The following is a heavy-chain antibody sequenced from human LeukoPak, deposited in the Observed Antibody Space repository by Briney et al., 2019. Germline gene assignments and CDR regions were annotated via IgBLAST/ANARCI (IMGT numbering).Heavy chain of an antibody. CDR2: IKQDGSEK. D-gene: IGHD5-24*01. Sequence: PGGSLRLSCAASGLTFSSYWMNWVRQAPGKGLEWVANIKQDGSEKNYVDFAKGRFTISRDNAKNSLDLQMNSLRAEDTAMYYCARARGDGYQWYFDLWGRGTLVTVSS. V-gene: IGHV3-7*01. CDR1: GLTFSSYW. CDR3: ARARGDGYQWYFDL. J-gene: IGHJ2*01.